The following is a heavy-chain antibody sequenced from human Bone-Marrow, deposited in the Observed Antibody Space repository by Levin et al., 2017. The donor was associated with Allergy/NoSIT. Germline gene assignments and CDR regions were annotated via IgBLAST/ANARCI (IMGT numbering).Heavy chain of an antibody. D-gene: IGHD3-22*01. J-gene: IGHJ4*02. V-gene: IGHV5-51*01. CDR2: IYPGDSDT. CDR1: GYNFASYW. CDR3: ARPNYFDTTGYFDY. Sequence: KVSCKGSGYNFASYWIAWVRQMPGKGLEWMGIIYPGDSDTRYSPSFQGQVTISADKSIDTAYLQWGSLKASDTAMYYCARPNYFDTTGYFDYWVQGTLVTVSS.